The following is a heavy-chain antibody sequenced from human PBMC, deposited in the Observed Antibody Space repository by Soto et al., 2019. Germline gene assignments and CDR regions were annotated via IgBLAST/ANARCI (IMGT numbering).Heavy chain of an antibody. CDR2: ISSSSSTI. D-gene: IGHD6-13*01. CDR3: ASWQLVLYYMDV. CDR1: GGAFSSYA. Sequence: GGSLRLSCAASGGAFSSYAMSWVRQAPGKGLEWVSYISSSSSTIYYADSVKGRFTISRDNAKNSLYLQMNSLRAEDTAVYYCASWQLVLYYMDVWGKGTTVTVSS. V-gene: IGHV3-48*01. J-gene: IGHJ6*03.